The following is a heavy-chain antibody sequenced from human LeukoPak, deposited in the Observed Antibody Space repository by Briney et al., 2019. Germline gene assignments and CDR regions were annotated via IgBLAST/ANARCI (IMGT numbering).Heavy chain of an antibody. V-gene: IGHV1-2*02. CDR3: ARSTGTTFVFSEY. CDR2: INPNSGGT. CDR1: GYTFTDYY. D-gene: IGHD3-16*01. J-gene: IGHJ4*02. Sequence: ASVSVSCKASGYTFTDYYMHWVRQAPGQGLEWMGWINPNSGGTNYAQKFQGRVTMTRDTSISTAYMELSRLRSDDTAVYYCARSTGTTFVFSEYWGQGTLVTVSS.